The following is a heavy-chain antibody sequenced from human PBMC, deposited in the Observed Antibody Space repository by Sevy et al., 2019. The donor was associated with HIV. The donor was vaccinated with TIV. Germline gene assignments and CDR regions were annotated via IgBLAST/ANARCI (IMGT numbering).Heavy chain of an antibody. CDR1: GYTFTSYA. CDR2: IKTNTGNP. Sequence: ASVKVSCKASGYTFTSYAMNWVRQAPGQGLEWMGWIKTNTGNPTYAQGFTGRFVFSLDTSVSTAYLQISSLKAEDTAVYYCASRETEYSGYDSAFDIWGQGTMVTVSS. V-gene: IGHV7-4-1*02. CDR3: ASRETEYSGYDSAFDI. J-gene: IGHJ3*02. D-gene: IGHD5-12*01.